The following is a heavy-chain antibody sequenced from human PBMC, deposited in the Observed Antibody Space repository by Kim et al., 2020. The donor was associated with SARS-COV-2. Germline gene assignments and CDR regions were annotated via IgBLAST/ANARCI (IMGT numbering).Heavy chain of an antibody. CDR1: GFTFSSYG. V-gene: IGHV3-33*01. Sequence: GGSLRLSCAASGFTFSSYGMHWVRQAPGKGLEWVAVIWYDGSNKYYADSVKGRFTISRDNSKNTLYLQMNSLRAEDTAVYYCARDPRRVDYTWRYYYYGMDVWGQGTTVTVSS. CDR2: IWYDGSNK. J-gene: IGHJ6*02. D-gene: IGHD4-4*01. CDR3: ARDPRRVDYTWRYYYYGMDV.